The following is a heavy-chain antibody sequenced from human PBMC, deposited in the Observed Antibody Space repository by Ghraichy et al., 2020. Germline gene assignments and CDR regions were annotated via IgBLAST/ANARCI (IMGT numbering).Heavy chain of an antibody. CDR1: GGSFNDYY. J-gene: IGHJ5*02. D-gene: IGHD1-1*01. CDR3: ARESRHWNYPGWFDP. Sequence: SETLSLTCAVSGGSFNDYYWSWIRQSPGKGLEWIGEINHRGSTNYNPSLNSRLTISVDTSKNQFSLSLNSGTAADTAMYYCARESRHWNYPGWFDPWGQGTLVTVSS. V-gene: IGHV4-34*01. CDR2: INHRGST.